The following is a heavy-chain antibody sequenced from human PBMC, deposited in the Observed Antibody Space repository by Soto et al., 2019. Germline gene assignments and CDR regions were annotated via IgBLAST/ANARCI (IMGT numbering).Heavy chain of an antibody. V-gene: IGHV1-18*04. CDR3: ARRAWENSDGFDR. D-gene: IGHD1-26*01. CDR1: GYTLTSDG. Sequence: QVQLVQSGAEVKKPGASVKVSCKASGYTLTSDGISWVRQAPGQGLECMGWISGYNGNTNYAQKLQGRVTMTTDTSTSTAYMELRSLRYDDTAVYYCARRAWENSDGFDRWGQVTRVTVSS. J-gene: IGHJ3*02. CDR2: ISGYNGNT.